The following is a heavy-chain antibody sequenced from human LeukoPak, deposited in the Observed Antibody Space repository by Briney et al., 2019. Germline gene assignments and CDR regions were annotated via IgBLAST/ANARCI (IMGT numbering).Heavy chain of an antibody. CDR1: GFTFSSYS. D-gene: IGHD2-2*01. CDR3: ATDRGYCSSTSCYSLALNS. CDR2: ISSGSSYK. Sequence: PGGSLRLSCAASGFTFSSYSMNWVRQAPGKGLEWVSSISSGSSYKYYADSAKGRFTISRDNAKNSLYLQMNSLRAEDTAVYFCATDRGYCSSTSCYSLALNSWGQGTLVTVSS. J-gene: IGHJ4*02. V-gene: IGHV3-21*01.